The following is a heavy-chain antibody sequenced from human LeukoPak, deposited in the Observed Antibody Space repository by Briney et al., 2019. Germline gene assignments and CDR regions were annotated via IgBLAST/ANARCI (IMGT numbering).Heavy chain of an antibody. J-gene: IGHJ5*02. CDR2: FNHSGII. CDR1: GGYFSGHY. Sequence: SETLLLSCGVYGGYFSGHYWSWIRQTPAKVLEWIGEFNHSGIINYKLSLKSQVTISVDQSKNLFSLKLTSVTAEDTAVYYCARIGDCGGASCYGGWYDPWGQGTLVTVSS. V-gene: IGHV4-34*01. CDR3: ARIGDCGGASCYGGWYDP. D-gene: IGHD2-2*01.